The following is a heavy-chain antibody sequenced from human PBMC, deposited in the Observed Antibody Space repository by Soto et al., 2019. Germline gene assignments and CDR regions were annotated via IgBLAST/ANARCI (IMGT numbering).Heavy chain of an antibody. CDR1: VFSLSNARMG. Sequence: GSGPTLVNPTETLTLTCPVSVFSLSNARMGVSWIRQPPGKALEWLAHIFSNDEKSYSTSLKSRLTISKDTSKSQVVLTMTNMDPVDTATYYCARAPYYYYYYMDVWGKGTTVTVSS. V-gene: IGHV2-26*01. CDR2: IFSNDEK. CDR3: ARAPYYYYYYMDV. J-gene: IGHJ6*03.